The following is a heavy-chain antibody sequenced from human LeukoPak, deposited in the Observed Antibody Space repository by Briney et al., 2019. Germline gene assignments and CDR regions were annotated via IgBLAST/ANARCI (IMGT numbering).Heavy chain of an antibody. D-gene: IGHD6-13*01. CDR3: AKGREQLVPDY. V-gene: IGHV3-30*18. CDR1: GFTFSSYG. CDR2: ISYDGSNK. J-gene: IGHJ4*02. Sequence: GRSLRLSCAASGFTFSSYGMHWVRQAPGKGLEWVAVISYDGSNKYYADSVKGRFTISRDNSKNTLYLQMNSLRAEDTAVYYCAKGREQLVPDYWGQGTLVTVSS.